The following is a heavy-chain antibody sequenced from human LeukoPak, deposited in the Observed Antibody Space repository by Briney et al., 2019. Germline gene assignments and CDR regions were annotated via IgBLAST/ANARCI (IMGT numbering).Heavy chain of an antibody. Sequence: GGPLRLSCAASGFTFSSYAMSWVRQAPGKGLEWVSAISGSGGSTYYADSVKGRFTISRDNSKNTLYLQMNSLRAEDTAVYYCAKIRIGPYYYYGMDVWGQGTTATVSS. CDR1: GFTFSSYA. V-gene: IGHV3-23*01. CDR2: ISGSGGST. D-gene: IGHD2-15*01. J-gene: IGHJ6*02. CDR3: AKIRIGPYYYYGMDV.